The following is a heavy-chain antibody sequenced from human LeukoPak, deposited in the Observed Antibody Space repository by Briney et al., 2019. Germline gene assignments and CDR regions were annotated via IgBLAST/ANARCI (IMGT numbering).Heavy chain of an antibody. CDR1: GFTFSSNG. V-gene: IGHV3-30*18. J-gene: IGHJ4*02. D-gene: IGHD4-17*01. CDR2: ISYDGSNK. CDR3: ANLYGDSGLDY. Sequence: HPGRSLRLSCAASGFTFSSNGMHWVRQAPGKGLEWVAVISYDGSNKYHADSVKGRFTISRDNSKNTLYLQMNSLRAEDTALYYCANLYGDSGLDYWGQGTLVTVSS.